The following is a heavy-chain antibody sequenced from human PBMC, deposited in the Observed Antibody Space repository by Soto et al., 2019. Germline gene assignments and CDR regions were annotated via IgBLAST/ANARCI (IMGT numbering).Heavy chain of an antibody. Sequence: PGGSLRLSCAASGFTFSSYAMSWVRQAPGKGLEWVSAISGSGGSTYYADSVKGRFTISRDNSKNTLYLQMNSLRAEDTAVYYCAKDGGYSYGYSPRYYYGMDVWGQGITVTVSS. J-gene: IGHJ6*02. D-gene: IGHD5-18*01. CDR1: GFTFSSYA. CDR2: ISGSGGST. CDR3: AKDGGYSYGYSPRYYYGMDV. V-gene: IGHV3-23*01.